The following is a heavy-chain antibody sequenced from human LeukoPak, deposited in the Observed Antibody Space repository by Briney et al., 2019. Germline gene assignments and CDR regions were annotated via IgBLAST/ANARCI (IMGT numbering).Heavy chain of an antibody. Sequence: GGSLRLSCAASGFTVSNNYMIGVRHAPGKRLEWVSTIYSGGNTYYADSVKGRFTISRHTAENTLYPQMDGPRAQAPAPYYCASRNPTLDAFDVWGQGTMVNVYS. CDR3: ASRNPTLDAFDV. V-gene: IGHV3-53*01. CDR2: IYSGGNT. J-gene: IGHJ3*01. CDR1: GFTVSNNY.